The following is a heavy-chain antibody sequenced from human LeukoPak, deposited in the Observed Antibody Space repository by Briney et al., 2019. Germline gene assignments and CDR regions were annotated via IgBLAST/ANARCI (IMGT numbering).Heavy chain of an antibody. Sequence: PGGSLRLSCGASGFTFRSYSMNWVRQAPGKGLEWVSSISSSSSYIYYADSVKGRFTISRDNAKNSLYLQMNSLRAEDTAVYYCAKDPGRKDYYDSSGYYHYWGQRTLVTVSS. CDR1: GFTFRSYS. CDR2: ISSSSSYI. J-gene: IGHJ4*02. D-gene: IGHD3-22*01. CDR3: AKDPGRKDYYDSSGYYHY. V-gene: IGHV3-21*01.